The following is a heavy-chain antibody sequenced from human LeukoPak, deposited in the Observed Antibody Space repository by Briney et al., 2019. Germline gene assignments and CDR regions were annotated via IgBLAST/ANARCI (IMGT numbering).Heavy chain of an antibody. J-gene: IGHJ3*02. CDR1: GYTFTSYG. D-gene: IGHD2-2*01. V-gene: IGHV1-18*01. CDR3: ARDVLHIVVPSDAFDI. CDR2: ISAYNGNT. Sequence: ASVKVSCKASGYTFTSYGISWVRQAPGQGLEWMGWISAYNGNTNYAQKLQGRVTMTTDTSTSTAYMELRSLRSDDTAVYYCARDVLHIVVPSDAFDIWGQGTMVTVSS.